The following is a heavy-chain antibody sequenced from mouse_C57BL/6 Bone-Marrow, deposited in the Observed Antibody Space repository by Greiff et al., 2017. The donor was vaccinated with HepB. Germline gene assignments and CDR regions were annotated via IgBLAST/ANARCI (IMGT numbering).Heavy chain of an antibody. D-gene: IGHD2-4*01. CDR2: IWSGGST. V-gene: IGHV2-2*01. CDR3: ARNEGLRRGSFYAMDY. Sequence: VKLQESGPGLVQPSQSLSITCTVSGFSLTSYGVHWVRQSPGKGLEWLGVIWSGGSTDYNAAFISRLSISKDNSKSQVFFKMNSLQADDTAIYYCARNEGLRRGSFYAMDYWGQGTSVTVSS. J-gene: IGHJ4*01. CDR1: GFSLTSYG.